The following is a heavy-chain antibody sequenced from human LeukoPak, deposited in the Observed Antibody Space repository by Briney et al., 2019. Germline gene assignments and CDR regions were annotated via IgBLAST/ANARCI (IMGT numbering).Heavy chain of an antibody. CDR2: ISWNSGSI. D-gene: IGHD4-17*01. J-gene: IGHJ3*02. CDR3: AKDNTVNAFDI. V-gene: IGHV3-9*03. CDR1: GFTFDDYA. Sequence: GRSLRLSCAASGFTFDDYAMDWVRQAPGKGLEWVSGISWNSGSIGYADSVKGRFTISRDNAKNSLYLQMNSLRAEDMALYYCAKDNTVNAFDIWGQGTMVTVSS.